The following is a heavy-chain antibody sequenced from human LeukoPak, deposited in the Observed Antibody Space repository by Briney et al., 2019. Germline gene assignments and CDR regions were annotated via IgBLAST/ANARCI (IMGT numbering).Heavy chain of an antibody. CDR2: ISAYNGNT. Sequence: ASVKVSCKASGYTFTSYGISWVRQAPGQGLEWMGWISAYNGNTNYAQKLQGRVTMTTDTSTSTAYMELSSLRSEDTAVYYCARAQNTYYYDSSGYYYNYWGQGTLVTVSS. J-gene: IGHJ4*02. D-gene: IGHD3-22*01. V-gene: IGHV1-18*01. CDR1: GYTFTSYG. CDR3: ARAQNTYYYDSSGYYYNY.